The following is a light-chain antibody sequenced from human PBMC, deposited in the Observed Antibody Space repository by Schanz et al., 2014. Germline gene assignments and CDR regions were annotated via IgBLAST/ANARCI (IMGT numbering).Light chain of an antibody. CDR3: HLWDATNDHL. J-gene: IGLJ2*01. CDR1: NIGSKS. V-gene: IGLV3-21*02. Sequence: SSELTQPPSVSVAPGQTATITCGGNNIGSKSVHWYQQKPGQAPVLVVYDDADRPSGIPERFSGSNSGNTATLTISRVEAGDEADYYCHLWDATNDHLFGGGTKVTVL. CDR2: DDA.